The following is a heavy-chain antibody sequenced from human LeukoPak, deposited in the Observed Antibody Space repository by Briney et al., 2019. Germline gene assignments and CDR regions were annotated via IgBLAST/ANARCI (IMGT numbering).Heavy chain of an antibody. D-gene: IGHD3-3*01. V-gene: IGHV1-24*01. Sequence: ASVKVSCKVSGYTLTELSMHWVRQAPGKGLEWMGGFDPEDGETIYAQKFQGRVTMTEDTSTDTAYMELSSLRSEDTAVHYCATVWSGYYTRFDYWGQGTLVTVSS. CDR2: FDPEDGET. J-gene: IGHJ4*02. CDR3: ATVWSGYYTRFDY. CDR1: GYTLTELS.